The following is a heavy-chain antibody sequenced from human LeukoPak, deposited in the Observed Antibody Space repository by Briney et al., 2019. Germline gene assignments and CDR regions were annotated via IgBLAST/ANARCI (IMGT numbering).Heavy chain of an antibody. V-gene: IGHV1-18*01. CDR3: ARLLFYYYYMDV. D-gene: IGHD1-26*01. Sequence: ASVKVSCKASGYTFTSYGISWVRQAPGQGLEWMGWISASNGNTNYAQKLQGRVTMTTDTSTSTAYMELRSLRSDDAAVYYCARLLFYYYYMDVWGKGTTVTVSS. J-gene: IGHJ6*03. CDR1: GYTFTSYG. CDR2: ISASNGNT.